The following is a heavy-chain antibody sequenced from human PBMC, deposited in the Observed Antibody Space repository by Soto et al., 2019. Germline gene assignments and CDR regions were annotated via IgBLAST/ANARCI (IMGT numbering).Heavy chain of an antibody. CDR1: GFTFNDYT. CDR3: TAGKLYPSPDFDY. CDR2: IRSKAYGGTT. J-gene: IGHJ4*02. Sequence: PGGSLRLSCTASGFTFNDYTLSWVRQAPGKGLEWVGFIRSKAYGGTTEYAASVKCRFTISRDDSKSIAYLQMNSLKTEDTAVYYCTAGKLYPSPDFDYWGQGTLVTVSS. V-gene: IGHV3-49*04. D-gene: IGHD2-8*01.